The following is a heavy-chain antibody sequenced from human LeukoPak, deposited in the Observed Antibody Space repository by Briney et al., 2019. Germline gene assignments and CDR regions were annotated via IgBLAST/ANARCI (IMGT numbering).Heavy chain of an antibody. CDR2: ISAYNGNT. Sequence: GSSVKVSCKASGGTFSSYAISWVRQAPGQGLEWMGWISAYNGNTNYAQKLQGRVTMTTDTSTTTAYMELRSLRSDDTAMYYCARSTYGGIPFDIWGQGTMVTVSS. D-gene: IGHD3-10*01. V-gene: IGHV1-18*01. J-gene: IGHJ3*02. CDR3: ARSTYGGIPFDI. CDR1: GGTFSSYA.